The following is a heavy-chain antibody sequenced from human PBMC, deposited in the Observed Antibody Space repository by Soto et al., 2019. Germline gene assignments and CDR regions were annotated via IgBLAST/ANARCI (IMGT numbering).Heavy chain of an antibody. Sequence: QVHLVQSGAEVKNPGASVKVSCKASGYTFSRYNMHWVRQAPGQRLEWVGWINVVTGNTKFSQRLQGRDTISRDTSANIAYRKLSSLTSEDTAVYYCAKDGAVAGNCDVWGQGTLVTVSS. D-gene: IGHD6-19*01. V-gene: IGHV1-3*01. CDR2: INVVTGNT. CDR1: GYTFSRYN. CDR3: AKDGAVAGNCDV. J-gene: IGHJ4*02.